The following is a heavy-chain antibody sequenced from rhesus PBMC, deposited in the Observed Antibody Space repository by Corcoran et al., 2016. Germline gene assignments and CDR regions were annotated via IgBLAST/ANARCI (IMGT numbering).Heavy chain of an antibody. CDR2: FDPEDGEA. CDR3: ATGGYSGSLRWYSNFDY. V-gene: IGHV1-111*02. D-gene: IGHD6-25*01. J-gene: IGHJ4*01. CDR1: GYTFTDYY. Sequence: EVQLVQSGAEVKKPGASVKISCKASGYTFTDYYLHWVRQAPGKGLEWVGRFDPEDGEAIHAPKFQDRVTITADTSTDTAYMELSSLRSEDTAVYYCATGGYSGSLRWYSNFDYWGQGVLVTVSS.